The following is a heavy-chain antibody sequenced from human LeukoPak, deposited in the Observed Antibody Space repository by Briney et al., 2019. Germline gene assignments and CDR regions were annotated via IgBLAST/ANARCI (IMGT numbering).Heavy chain of an antibody. CDR3: ASTYGGMTTVTSDYFDY. V-gene: IGHV1-3*01. D-gene: IGHD4-17*01. J-gene: IGHJ4*02. CDR2: INAGNGNT. CDR1: GYTFTSYA. Sequence: ASVKVSCKASGYTFTSYAMHWVRQAPGQRLEWMGWINAGNGNTKYSQKFQGRVTITRDTSASTAYMELSSLRSEDTAVYYCASTYGGMTTVTSDYFDYWGQGTLVTVSS.